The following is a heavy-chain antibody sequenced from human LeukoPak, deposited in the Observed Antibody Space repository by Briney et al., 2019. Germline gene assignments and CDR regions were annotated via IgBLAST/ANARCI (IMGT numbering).Heavy chain of an antibody. Sequence: ASVKVSCKVSGYTLIELSMHWVRQAPGKGLEWMGGFDPEDGETIYAQKFQGRVTMTEDTSTDTAYMELSSLRSEDTAVYYCAIYENRGSSGYSFRYAFDIWGQGTMVTVSS. CDR2: FDPEDGET. D-gene: IGHD3-22*01. J-gene: IGHJ3*02. CDR3: AIYENRGSSGYSFRYAFDI. V-gene: IGHV1-24*01. CDR1: GYTLIELS.